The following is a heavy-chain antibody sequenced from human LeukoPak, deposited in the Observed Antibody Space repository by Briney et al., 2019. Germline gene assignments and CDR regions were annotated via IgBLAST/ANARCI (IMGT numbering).Heavy chain of an antibody. V-gene: IGHV4-61*02. CDR1: GGSISSGSYY. CDR3: ARVSGWNPLQAAHLDY. D-gene: IGHD6-19*01. J-gene: IGHJ4*02. CDR2: IYSSGST. Sequence: SETLSPTCTVSGGSISSGSYYWSWIRQPAGKGLEWIGRIYSSGSTNYNPSLKSRVTISLDTSKNQFSLKLSSVTAADTAVYYCARVSGWNPLQAAHLDYWGQGTLVTVSS.